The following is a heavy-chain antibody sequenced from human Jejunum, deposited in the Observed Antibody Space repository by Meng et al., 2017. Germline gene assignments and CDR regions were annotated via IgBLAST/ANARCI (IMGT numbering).Heavy chain of an antibody. Sequence: VQLVEAGGGLVKPGESLRLSCAASGFTFSNHYMTWIRQAPGKGPEWVAYISTGATTIYYADSLKGRFTISRDDSKSSVYLQMNSLRDDDTAVYFCARGHWELNYWGQGTLVTVSS. CDR1: GFTFSNHY. CDR2: ISTGATTI. CDR3: ARGHWELNY. D-gene: IGHD7-27*01. J-gene: IGHJ4*02. V-gene: IGHV3-11*01.